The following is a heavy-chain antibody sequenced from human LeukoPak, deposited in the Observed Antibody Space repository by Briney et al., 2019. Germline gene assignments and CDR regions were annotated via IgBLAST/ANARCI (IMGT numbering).Heavy chain of an antibody. V-gene: IGHV3-7*01. CDR2: IKRDGSEK. Sequence: GGSLRLSCAASGFTLSSYWMSWVRQAPGKGLEWVAKIKRDGSEKYYVDSLKGRLTISRDNGKNSVYLQMNSLRAEDTAVYYCARSGGNIYDWALDIWGQGTMVTVSS. CDR3: ARSGGNIYDWALDI. D-gene: IGHD3-16*01. J-gene: IGHJ3*02. CDR1: GFTLSSYW.